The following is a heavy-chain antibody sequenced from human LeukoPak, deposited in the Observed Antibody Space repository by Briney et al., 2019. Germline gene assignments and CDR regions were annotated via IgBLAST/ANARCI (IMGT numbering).Heavy chain of an antibody. CDR3: ARVLDLSKRGLDAFDI. Sequence: KPSETLSLTCTVSGGSISSYFWSWIRQPPGKGLEWIGYVYYSGSTNYNPSLKSRVTISVDTSKKQFSLKLSSATAADTAVYYCARVLDLSKRGLDAFDIWGRGTMVTVSS. J-gene: IGHJ3*02. V-gene: IGHV4-59*01. CDR2: VYYSGST. D-gene: IGHD3-16*01. CDR1: GGSISSYF.